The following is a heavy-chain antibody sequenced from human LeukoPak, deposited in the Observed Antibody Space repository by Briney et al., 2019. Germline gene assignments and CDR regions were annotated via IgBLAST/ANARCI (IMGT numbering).Heavy chain of an antibody. CDR2: IWNDATNK. V-gene: IGHV3-33*07. D-gene: IGHD3-10*01. CDR1: GFIFNKHA. CDR3: ARWGSGGLTLDY. J-gene: IGHJ4*02. Sequence: GGSLRLSCVASGFIFNKHAMSWVRQAPGKGLEWVAVIWNDATNKYYADSVKGRFTISKDNSRNTLNLQMDSLRAEDTAVYYCARWGSGGLTLDYWGQGALVTVSS.